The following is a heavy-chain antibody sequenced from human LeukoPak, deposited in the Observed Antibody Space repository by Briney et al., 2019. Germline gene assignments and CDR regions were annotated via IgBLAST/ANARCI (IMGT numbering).Heavy chain of an antibody. CDR2: ISAYNGNT. Sequence: ASVKVSCKASGYTFSTYGFSWVRQAPGQGLEWMGWISAYNGNTNYAQRLQGRVTMTTDTSTSTVYMELRSLRSDDTAVYYCARGLKIDTADYWGQGTLVTVSS. CDR1: GYTFSTYG. D-gene: IGHD3-9*01. J-gene: IGHJ4*02. CDR3: ARGLKIDTADY. V-gene: IGHV1-18*01.